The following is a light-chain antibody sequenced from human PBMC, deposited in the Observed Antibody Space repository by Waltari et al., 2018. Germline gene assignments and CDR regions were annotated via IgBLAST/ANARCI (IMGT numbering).Light chain of an antibody. V-gene: IGKV4-1*01. CDR1: QTVLYSSNNKNF. J-gene: IGKJ2*01. CDR3: QQYYRTPPT. CDR2: WAS. Sequence: DIVMTQSPDSLAVSLGARATINCKSSQTVLYSSNNKNFLAWYQQKAGQPPKLLINWASTREFGVPDRFSGSGSGTDFTLTISSLQAEDVAVYYCQQYYRTPPTFGQGTKLEIK.